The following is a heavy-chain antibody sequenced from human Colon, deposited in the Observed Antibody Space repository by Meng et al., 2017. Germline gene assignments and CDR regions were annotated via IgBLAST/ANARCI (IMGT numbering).Heavy chain of an antibody. CDR1: GFTFDDYA. J-gene: IGHJ4*02. D-gene: IGHD2-2*01. Sequence: SLKISCTASGFTFDDYAIHWVRQVPGKGLEWVSGVSWNSGNIGYADSGKGRFTISRDNARNSVYLQMSSLTTGDTGLYYCVRDGGPGFCVPTICRRYLDYWGQGTLVTVSS. CDR3: VRDGGPGFCVPTICRRYLDY. CDR2: VSWNSGNI. V-gene: IGHV3-9*01.